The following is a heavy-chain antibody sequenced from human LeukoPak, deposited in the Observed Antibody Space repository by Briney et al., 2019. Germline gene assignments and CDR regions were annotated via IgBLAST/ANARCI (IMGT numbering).Heavy chain of an antibody. J-gene: IGHJ4*02. Sequence: GGSLRLSCAASRFTFSSCAMNWVRQAPGKGLEWVSTISGSGDRTYYADSVKGRFTISRDNSKNTLYLQMNSLRVEDTAVYYCAKLAKYFYGAETFYFFEHWGQGTPVTASS. CDR1: RFTFSSCA. CDR3: AKLAKYFYGAETFYFFEH. V-gene: IGHV3-23*01. D-gene: IGHD3-10*01. CDR2: ISGSGDRT.